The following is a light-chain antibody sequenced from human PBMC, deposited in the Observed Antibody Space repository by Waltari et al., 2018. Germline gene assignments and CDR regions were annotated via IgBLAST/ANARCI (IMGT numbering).Light chain of an antibody. CDR1: RSLLGRNS. J-gene: IGLJ1*01. Sequence: QSVLTQPPSVSAAPGQRVTISCSGSRSLLGRNSLAWYQHVPGTAPKVLIYENNKRPSGIPDRFYGSKSGTSATLGITGLQTGDEADYFCGAWDGSLSADVFGTGTKVTVL. CDR3: GAWDGSLSADV. V-gene: IGLV1-51*01. CDR2: ENN.